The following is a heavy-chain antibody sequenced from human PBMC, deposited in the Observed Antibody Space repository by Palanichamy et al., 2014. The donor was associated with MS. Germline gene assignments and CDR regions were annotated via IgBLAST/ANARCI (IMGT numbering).Heavy chain of an antibody. Sequence: YYTDSVKGRFTISRDNSKNTLYLQMNSLRAEDTAVYYCARGTPSSGYYYYYYNMDVWGQGTTVTVSS. J-gene: IGHJ6*02. CDR3: ARGTPSSGYYYYYYNMDV. V-gene: IGHV3-33*01. D-gene: IGHD3-22*01.